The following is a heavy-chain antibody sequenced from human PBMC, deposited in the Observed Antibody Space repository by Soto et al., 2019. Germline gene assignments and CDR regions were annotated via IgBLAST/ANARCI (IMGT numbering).Heavy chain of an antibody. CDR3: AKILSRRAATEPYYYYGMDV. Sequence: EVQLLESGGGLVQPGGSLRLSCAASGFTFSSYAMSWVRQAPGKGLEWISAISGSGGSTYYADSVKGRFTISRDNSKNALYLLMNSLRAEDTAVYYCAKILSRRAATEPYYYYGMDVWGQGTTVTVSS. J-gene: IGHJ6*02. V-gene: IGHV3-23*01. CDR1: GFTFSSYA. CDR2: ISGSGGST. D-gene: IGHD4-17*01.